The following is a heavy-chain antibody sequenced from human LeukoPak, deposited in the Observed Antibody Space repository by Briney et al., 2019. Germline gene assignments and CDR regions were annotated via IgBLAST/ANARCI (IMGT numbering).Heavy chain of an antibody. CDR2: IYYSGST. Sequence: PPETLSLTCTVSGVSISSSSYYWGWIRQPPGKGLEWIGSIYYSGSTYYNPSLKSRVTISADTSKNQFSLKLSSVTAADTDVYYCARADYYDSSGSDYWGQGTLVTVSS. J-gene: IGHJ4*02. D-gene: IGHD3-22*01. CDR3: ARADYYDSSGSDY. V-gene: IGHV4-39*01. CDR1: GVSISSSSYY.